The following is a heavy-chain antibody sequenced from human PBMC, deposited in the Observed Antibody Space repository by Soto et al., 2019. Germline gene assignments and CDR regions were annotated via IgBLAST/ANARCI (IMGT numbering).Heavy chain of an antibody. J-gene: IGHJ5*02. V-gene: IGHV1-18*04. CDR2: ISDYNGET. D-gene: IGHD3-16*02. Sequence: QVQLVQSGAELKKPGASVKVSCAASGYTFTSNSITWVRQAPGQGLEWMGRISDYNGETSYAEKFQGRLTMTTDTSKSTAYMGLRSLRSDDTAVYYCARVWGSYRAPSGGAGFDPWGQGTLVTVSS. CDR1: GYTFTSNS. CDR3: ARVWGSYRAPSGGAGFDP.